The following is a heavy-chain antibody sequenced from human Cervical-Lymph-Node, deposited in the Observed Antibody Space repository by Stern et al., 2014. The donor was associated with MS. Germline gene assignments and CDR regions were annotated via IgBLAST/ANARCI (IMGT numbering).Heavy chain of an antibody. D-gene: IGHD1-26*01. CDR3: ARDRGSHSDY. Sequence: VQLLESGAEVKKPGGSVKVSCKASGYSFTAYFIHWVRQAPGQGLEWMGWISTDTGGANYAQRFQGRVTMTRDTSISTTYMELSRLRSDDTAVYYCARDRGSHSDYWGQGTLVTVSS. CDR2: ISTDTGGA. V-gene: IGHV1-2*02. CDR1: GYSFTAYF. J-gene: IGHJ4*02.